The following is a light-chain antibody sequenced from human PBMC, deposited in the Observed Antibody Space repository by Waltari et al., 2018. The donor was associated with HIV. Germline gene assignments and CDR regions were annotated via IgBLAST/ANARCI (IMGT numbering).Light chain of an antibody. CDR3: QSIDVSDVV. CDR2: KDI. CDR1: TLAKET. V-gene: IGLV3-25*03. Sequence: ELTQPPSVHVSPGQTASSNCSGNTLAKETAYWHQQRPGQAPLLVIYKDIERPSGIPDRFSGSTSGTTVTLTITGVQAEDEADYYCQSIDVSDVVFGGGTKLTVL. J-gene: IGLJ2*01.